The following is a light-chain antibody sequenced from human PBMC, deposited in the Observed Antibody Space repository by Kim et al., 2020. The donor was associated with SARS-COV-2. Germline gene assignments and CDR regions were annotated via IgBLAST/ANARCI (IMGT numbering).Light chain of an antibody. V-gene: IGKV3-11*01. CDR1: QSVSSY. CDR3: QQRSNWPRT. CDR2: DAS. J-gene: IGKJ1*01. Sequence: EIVLTQSPATLSLSPGERATLSCRASQSVSSYLAWYQQKPGQAPRLLIYDASNRATGIPARFSGSGSGTDFTLTISSLEPEEFAVYYCQQRSNWPRTFRQGTKVDIK.